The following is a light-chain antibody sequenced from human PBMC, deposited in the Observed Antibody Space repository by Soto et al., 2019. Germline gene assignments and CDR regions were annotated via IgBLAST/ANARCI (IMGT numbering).Light chain of an antibody. V-gene: IGKV3-20*01. CDR2: GAS. CDR1: QSVSSRS. CDR3: QHYGTSLRT. J-gene: IGKJ2*01. Sequence: EIVLTQSPGTLSLSPGERATLSCRASQSVSSRSLAWYQQKPGQAPRLLIYGASSRATGIPDRFSGSGSGTDFTLTINRLEPEDFAVYYCQHYGTSLRTFGQGTKLEIK.